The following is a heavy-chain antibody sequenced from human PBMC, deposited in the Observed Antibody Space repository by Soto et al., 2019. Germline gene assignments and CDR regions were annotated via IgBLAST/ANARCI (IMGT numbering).Heavy chain of an antibody. CDR2: MNPNSGNT. CDR1: GYTFTSYD. D-gene: IGHD6-19*01. Sequence: ASVKVSCKASGYTFTSYDINWVRQATGQGLEWMGWMNPNSGNTGYAQKFQGRVTMTRNTSISTAYMELSSLRSEDTAVYYCARGSSSGWYGGSYYYGMDVWGQGTTVTVSS. J-gene: IGHJ6*02. V-gene: IGHV1-8*01. CDR3: ARGSSSGWYGGSYYYGMDV.